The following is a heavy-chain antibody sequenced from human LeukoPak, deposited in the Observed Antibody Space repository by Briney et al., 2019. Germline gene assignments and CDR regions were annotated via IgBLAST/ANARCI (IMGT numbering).Heavy chain of an antibody. V-gene: IGHV3-53*01. CDR3: AREDSSGWNDAFDI. CDR1: GFTVSSNY. J-gene: IGHJ3*02. D-gene: IGHD6-19*01. CDR2: IYTGGST. Sequence: GGSLRLSCAASGFTVSSNYMSWVRQAPGKGLEWVSLIYTGGSTYYADSVKGRFTISRDNAKNTLYLQMNSLRAEDTAVYYCAREDSSGWNDAFDIWGQGTMVTVSS.